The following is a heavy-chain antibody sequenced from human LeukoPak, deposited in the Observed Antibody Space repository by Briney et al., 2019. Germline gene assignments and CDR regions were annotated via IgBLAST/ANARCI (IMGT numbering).Heavy chain of an antibody. D-gene: IGHD3-10*01. V-gene: IGHV1-18*01. Sequence: ASVKVSCKSSGYIFTSYGISWVRQAPGQGLEWMGWISAYNGNTNYAQKLQGRVTMTTDTSTSRAYMELSSLRSEDTAVYYCAREGGVYYGSGSFSSDYYYMDVWGKGTTVTISS. J-gene: IGHJ6*03. CDR1: GYIFTSYG. CDR3: AREGGVYYGSGSFSSDYYYMDV. CDR2: ISAYNGNT.